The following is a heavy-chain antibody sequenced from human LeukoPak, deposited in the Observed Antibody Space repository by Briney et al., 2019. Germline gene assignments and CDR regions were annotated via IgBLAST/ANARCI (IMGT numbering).Heavy chain of an antibody. CDR1: GGSFSGYY. CDR3: ARDQGIAVSDFDY. V-gene: IGHV4-34*01. J-gene: IGHJ4*02. CDR2: INHSGST. D-gene: IGHD6-19*01. Sequence: SETLSLTCAVYGGSFSGYYWSWIRQPPGKGLEWIGEINHSGSTNYNPSLKSRVTISVDTSKNQFSLKLSSVTAAGTAVYYCARDQGIAVSDFDYWGQGTLVTVSS.